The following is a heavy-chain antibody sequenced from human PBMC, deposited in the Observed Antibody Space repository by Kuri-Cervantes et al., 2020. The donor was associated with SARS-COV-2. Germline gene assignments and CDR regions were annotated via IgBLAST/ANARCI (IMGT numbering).Heavy chain of an antibody. Sequence: GGSLRLSCAASGFTFSSYSMNWVRQAPGKGLEWVSAISGSGGSTYYADSVKGRFTISRDNSKNTLYLQMNSLRAEDTAVYYCARDPDWGGNYWGQGTLVTVSS. CDR1: GFTFSSYS. D-gene: IGHD7-27*01. J-gene: IGHJ4*02. CDR3: ARDPDWGGNY. V-gene: IGHV3-23*01. CDR2: ISGSGGST.